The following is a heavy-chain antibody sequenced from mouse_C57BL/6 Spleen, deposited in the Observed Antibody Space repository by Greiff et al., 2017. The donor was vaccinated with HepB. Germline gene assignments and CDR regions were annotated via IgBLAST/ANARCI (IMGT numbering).Heavy chain of an antibody. CDR3: ARNWDVYWYFDV. J-gene: IGHJ1*03. CDR2: IYPGSGST. Sequence: VQLQQPGAELVKPGASVKMSCKASGYTFTSYWITWVKQRPGQGLEWIGDIYPGSGSTNYNEKFKSKATLTVDTSSSTAYMQLSSLTSEDSAVYYCARNWDVYWYFDVWGTGTTVTVSS. V-gene: IGHV1-55*01. CDR1: GYTFTSYW. D-gene: IGHD4-1*01.